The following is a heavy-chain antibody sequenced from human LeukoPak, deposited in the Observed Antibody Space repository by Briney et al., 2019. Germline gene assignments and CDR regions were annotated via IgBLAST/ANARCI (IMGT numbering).Heavy chain of an antibody. CDR1: GYTFTGYY. CDR2: INPNSGGT. J-gene: IGHJ4*02. CDR3: ATTKTPQGILEWLVY. D-gene: IGHD3-3*01. V-gene: IGHV1-2*02. Sequence: ASVKVSCKASGYTFTGYYMHWARQAPGQGLEWMGWINPNSGGTNYAQKFQGRVTMTRDTSISTAYMELSRLTSDDTAVYYCATTKTPQGILEWLVYWGQGTLVTVSS.